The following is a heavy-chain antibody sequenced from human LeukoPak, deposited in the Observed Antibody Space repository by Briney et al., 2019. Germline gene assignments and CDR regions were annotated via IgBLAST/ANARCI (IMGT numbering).Heavy chain of an antibody. V-gene: IGHV3-48*03. J-gene: IGHJ4*02. CDR3: ARERNGVFDY. CDR2: ISSSGSTI. CDR1: GFTFINYE. Sequence: GGSLRLSCAASGFTFINYEMSWVRQAPGKGLEWVSFISSSGSTIYYADSVKGRFTISRDNAKNSLYLRMTSLRAEDTALYYCARERNGVFDYWGQGTLVTVSS. D-gene: IGHD3-10*01.